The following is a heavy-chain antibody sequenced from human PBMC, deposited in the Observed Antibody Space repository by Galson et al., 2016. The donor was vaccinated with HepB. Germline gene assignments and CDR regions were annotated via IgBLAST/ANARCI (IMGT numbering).Heavy chain of an antibody. CDR2: VYHSGST. D-gene: IGHD5-24*01. V-gene: IGHV4-4*02. CDR1: GGSVSINHW. Sequence: SETLSLTCAVSGGSVSINHWWSWVRQPPGKGLEWIGEVYHSGSTKYNPSLKSRVTMSVDKSKNQFSLSLSSVTAADTAMYYCARDGGLRRWVPQNALDIWGQGTMVTVSS. J-gene: IGHJ3*02. CDR3: ARDGGLRRWVPQNALDI.